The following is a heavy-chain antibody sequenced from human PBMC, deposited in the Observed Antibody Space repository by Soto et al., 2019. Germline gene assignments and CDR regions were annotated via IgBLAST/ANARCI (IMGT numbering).Heavy chain of an antibody. Sequence: GSLRLSCAASGFTFSSYGMHWVRQAPGKGLEWVAVIWYDGSNKYYADSVKGRFTISRDNSKNTLYLQMNSLRAEDTAVYYCAKDEPDHCSGGSCYSWGPNYFDYWGQGTLVTVSS. D-gene: IGHD2-15*01. CDR3: AKDEPDHCSGGSCYSWGPNYFDY. CDR2: IWYDGSNK. V-gene: IGHV3-33*06. CDR1: GFTFSSYG. J-gene: IGHJ4*02.